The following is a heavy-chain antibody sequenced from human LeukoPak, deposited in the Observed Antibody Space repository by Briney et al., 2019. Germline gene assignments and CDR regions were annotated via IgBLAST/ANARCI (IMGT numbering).Heavy chain of an antibody. CDR1: GFTFNTYT. D-gene: IGHD2-2*01. CDR3: ARERRTSYHYYYYGMDV. J-gene: IGHJ6*02. CDR2: ISSGGATI. V-gene: IGHV3-48*04. Sequence: GGSLRLSCAASGFTFNTYTMNWVRQAPGKGLGWISYISSGGATIYHADSVKGRFTLSRDNAKNSLYLQMDSLRAEDTAVYYCARERRTSYHYYYYGMDVWGQGTTVTVSS.